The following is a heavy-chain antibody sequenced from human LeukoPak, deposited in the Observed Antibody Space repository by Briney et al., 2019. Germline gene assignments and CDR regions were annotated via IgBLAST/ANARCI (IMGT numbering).Heavy chain of an antibody. CDR3: ARDPQNYSDSSAFDF. J-gene: IGHJ4*02. V-gene: IGHV4-34*01. CDR1: VGSFSSHY. CDR2: INHSGST. Sequence: SETLSLTCVVSVGSFSSHYWTWIRQPPGKGLEWIGEINHSGSTNYNPSLRSRVTISVDTSKNQFSLKLTSVAAAHTAVYYCARDPQNYSDSSAFDFWGQGTLVTVSS. D-gene: IGHD3-22*01.